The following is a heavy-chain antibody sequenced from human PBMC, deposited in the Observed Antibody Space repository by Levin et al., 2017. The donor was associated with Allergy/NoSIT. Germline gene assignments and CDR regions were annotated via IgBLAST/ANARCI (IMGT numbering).Heavy chain of an antibody. J-gene: IGHJ6*03. CDR3: AKCLRPYYYMDV. CDR1: GFTFSNHG. V-gene: IGHV3-23*01. CDR2: ISSSGDNT. Sequence: SCAASGFTFSNHGLGWARQAPGKGLEWVATISSSGDNTFYADSVKGRFTVSRDKSTNMVYLQLSDLRVDDTAVYYCAKCLRPYYYMDVWGKGTTVMVSS.